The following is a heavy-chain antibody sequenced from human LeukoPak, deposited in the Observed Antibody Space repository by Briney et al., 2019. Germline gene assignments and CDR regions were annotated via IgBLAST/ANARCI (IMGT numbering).Heavy chain of an antibody. Sequence: GTSVKVSCKASGFTFTSSAMQWVRQARGQRLEWIGWIVVGSGNTNYAQKFQERVTITRDMSTSTAYMELSSLRSEDTAVYYCARSGYYDSSAYRPGWFDPWGQGTLVTVSS. J-gene: IGHJ5*02. CDR1: GFTFTSSA. CDR3: ARSGYYDSSAYRPGWFDP. V-gene: IGHV1-58*02. CDR2: IVVGSGNT. D-gene: IGHD3-22*01.